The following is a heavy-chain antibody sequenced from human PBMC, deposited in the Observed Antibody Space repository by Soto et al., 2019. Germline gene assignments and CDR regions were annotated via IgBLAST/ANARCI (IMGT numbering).Heavy chain of an antibody. J-gene: IGHJ6*02. D-gene: IGHD3-3*01. Sequence: QVQLQQWGAGLLKPSETLSLTCAVYGGSFSGYYWSWIRQPPGKGLEWIGEINHSGSTNYNPSIKSRVSISGDTTRNQDSLRLSSVTAADTAVYYCARGSPIFVVVINAYGGMDVWGQGTTVTVSS. CDR1: GGSFSGYY. CDR2: INHSGST. V-gene: IGHV4-34*01. CDR3: ARGSPIFVVVINAYGGMDV.